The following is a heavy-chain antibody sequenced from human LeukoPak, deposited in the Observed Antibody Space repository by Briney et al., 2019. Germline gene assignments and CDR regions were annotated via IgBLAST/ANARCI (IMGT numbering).Heavy chain of an antibody. V-gene: IGHV4-31*03. J-gene: IGHJ5*02. CDR1: GGSISSGGYY. Sequence: NPSETLSLTCTVSGGSISSGGYYWSWIRQHPGKGLEWIGYIYYSGSTYYSPSLKGRVTISVDTSKNQFSLKLSSVTAADTAVYYCARAAIYYYGSGSYYNFNWFDPWGQGTLVTVSS. D-gene: IGHD3-10*01. CDR2: IYYSGST. CDR3: ARAAIYYYGSGSYYNFNWFDP.